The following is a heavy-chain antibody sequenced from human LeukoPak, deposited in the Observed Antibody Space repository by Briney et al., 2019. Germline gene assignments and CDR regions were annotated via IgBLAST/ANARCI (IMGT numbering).Heavy chain of an antibody. CDR1: GFTFSSYA. V-gene: IGHV3-48*04. CDR2: ISSSGSTI. CDR3: ARDTGCAGGTCFSFYDY. Sequence: GGSLRLSCAASGFTFSSYAMSWVRQAPGKGLEWVSYISSSGSTIYYADSVKGRFTISRDNAKNSLYLQMDSLRAEDTAVYYCARDTGCAGGTCFSFYDYWGQGTLVTVSS. D-gene: IGHD2-15*01. J-gene: IGHJ4*02.